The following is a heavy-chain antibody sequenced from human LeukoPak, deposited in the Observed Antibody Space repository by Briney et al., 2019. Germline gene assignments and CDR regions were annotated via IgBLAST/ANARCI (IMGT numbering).Heavy chain of an antibody. Sequence: SETLSLTCTVSGGSINSSSYYWGWIRQPPGKGLEWIGSINYSGSTYYNPSLKSRVTISVDTSKNQFSLKLSSVTAADTAVYYCARQYYDILTGYYLEYAFHIWGQGTMVTVSS. CDR1: GGSINSSSYY. D-gene: IGHD3-9*01. CDR2: INYSGST. J-gene: IGHJ3*02. CDR3: ARQYYDILTGYYLEYAFHI. V-gene: IGHV4-39*01.